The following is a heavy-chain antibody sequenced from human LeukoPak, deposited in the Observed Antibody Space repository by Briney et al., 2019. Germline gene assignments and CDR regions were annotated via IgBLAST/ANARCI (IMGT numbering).Heavy chain of an antibody. D-gene: IGHD3-10*01. J-gene: IGHJ6*03. V-gene: IGHV3-15*01. CDR1: GFTFSNAW. CDR3: TTVRQYYGHPYMDV. Sequence: PGGSLRLSCAASGFTFSNAWMSWVRQAPGKGLEWVGRIKSKTDGGTTDYAAPVKGRFTISRDDSENTLYLQMNSLKTEDTAVYYCTTVRQYYGHPYMDVWGKGTTVTISS. CDR2: IKSKTDGGTT.